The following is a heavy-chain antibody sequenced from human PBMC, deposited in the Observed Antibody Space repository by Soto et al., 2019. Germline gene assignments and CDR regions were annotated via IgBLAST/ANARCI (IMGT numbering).Heavy chain of an antibody. CDR1: GGSISGYY. Sequence: PSETLSLTCSVSGGSISGYYWRWIRQPPGKGLEWIGYMYNTGSTVYNPSFKSRVTISVDTSKNQFSLKLNSVTAADTAVYYCARDLWGYCGTDCYPLDVWGQGTTVTV. D-gene: IGHD2-21*02. CDR3: ARDLWGYCGTDCYPLDV. J-gene: IGHJ6*02. V-gene: IGHV4-59*01. CDR2: MYNTGST.